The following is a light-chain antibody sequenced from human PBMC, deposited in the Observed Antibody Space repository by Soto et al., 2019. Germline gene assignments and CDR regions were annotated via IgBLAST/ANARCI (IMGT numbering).Light chain of an antibody. Sequence: DIQLTQSPSFLSASVGDRVTITCRASQGIRDFLAWYQQKPGQPPKLLIYAASTLQTGVPTRFSGIASGTEFTLIISNLQPADFATYYWQQFNVYPLTFGGGTKVEIK. V-gene: IGKV1-9*01. CDR3: QQFNVYPLT. CDR2: AAS. CDR1: QGIRDF. J-gene: IGKJ4*01.